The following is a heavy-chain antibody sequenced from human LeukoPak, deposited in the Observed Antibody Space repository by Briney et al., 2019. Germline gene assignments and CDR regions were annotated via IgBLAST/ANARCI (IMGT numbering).Heavy chain of an antibody. J-gene: IGHJ3*02. Sequence: GGSLRLSCGASTFTFSSYGMSWVRQAPGKGLEWVSAISGSGGSTYYADSVKCRFTISRDNSKNSLYLQMNSLRAEDTAVYYCAKDGYCSAGSCFSANDAFDIWGQGTMVTVSS. CDR1: TFTFSSYG. D-gene: IGHD2-15*01. V-gene: IGHV3-23*01. CDR3: AKDGYCSAGSCFSANDAFDI. CDR2: ISGSGGST.